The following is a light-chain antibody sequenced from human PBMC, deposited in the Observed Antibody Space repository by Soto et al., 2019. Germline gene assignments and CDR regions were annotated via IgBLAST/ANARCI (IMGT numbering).Light chain of an antibody. J-gene: IGKJ1*01. V-gene: IGKV3-15*01. CDR2: GAS. CDR3: QQYNERPPWT. Sequence: EIVMTQSPATLSVSPGESVTLSCRASLTMNNNIAWYQHKPGQAPRLLIFGASSMATGVPGRFSGSGFGTEFTLSISSRQSEDFAVYYCQQYNERPPWTFGQGTTVEMK. CDR1: LTMNNN.